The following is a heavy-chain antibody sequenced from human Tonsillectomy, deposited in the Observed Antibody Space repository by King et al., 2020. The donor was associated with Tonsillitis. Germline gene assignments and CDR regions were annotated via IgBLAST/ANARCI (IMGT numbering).Heavy chain of an antibody. CDR1: GFTFSIYS. CDR2: ISYDGSNK. CDR3: AGGGYYDVLTGSPNYYYYYGMDV. Sequence: VQLVESGGGVVQPGRSLRLSCAASGFTFSIYSMHWVRQAPGKGLEWVAVISYDGSNKYYADSVKGRFTISRDSSKNTLYLQMNRLRAEDTAVYYCAGGGYYDVLTGSPNYYYYYGMDVWGQGTTVTVSS. V-gene: IGHV3-30*04. D-gene: IGHD3-9*01. J-gene: IGHJ6*02.